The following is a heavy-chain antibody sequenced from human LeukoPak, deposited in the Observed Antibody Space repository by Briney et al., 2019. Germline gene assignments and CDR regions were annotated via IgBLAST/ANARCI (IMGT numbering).Heavy chain of an antibody. J-gene: IGHJ3*02. D-gene: IGHD3-10*01. CDR3: ARDSGSLGAFDI. Sequence: SETLSLTCTVSGGSISSGSYYWSWIRQPAGKGLEWIGRIYTSGSTNYNPSLKSRVTISVDTSKNQFSLKLSSVTAADTAVYYCARDSGSLGAFDIWGQGTMVTVSS. V-gene: IGHV4-61*02. CDR1: GGSISSGSYY. CDR2: IYTSGST.